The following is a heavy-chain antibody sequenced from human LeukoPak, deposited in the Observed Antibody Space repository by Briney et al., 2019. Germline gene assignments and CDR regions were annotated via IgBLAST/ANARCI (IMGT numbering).Heavy chain of an antibody. CDR1: GFTFSDYY. CDR2: ISSTSSYT. D-gene: IGHD3-10*01. J-gene: IGHJ4*02. Sequence: GGSLRLSCAASGFTFSDYYMSWIRQAPGKGLEWVSYISSTSSYTNYADSVKGRFTISRDNAKNSLYLQMNNLRADDTAVYYCARDSMVREKLLDYWGQGALVTVSS. CDR3: ARDSMVREKLLDY. V-gene: IGHV3-11*05.